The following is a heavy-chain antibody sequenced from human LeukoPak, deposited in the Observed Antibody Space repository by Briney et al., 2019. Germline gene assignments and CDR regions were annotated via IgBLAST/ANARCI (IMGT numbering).Heavy chain of an antibody. CDR2: IYSSGSN. CDR3: ARSGGYASPFGY. J-gene: IGHJ4*02. V-gene: IGHV4-4*07. D-gene: IGHD5-12*01. Sequence: SETLSLTCTVSGGSISGYFWTWIRQPAGKGLEWIGRIYSSGSNNYNPSLKSRVTMSLDTSKNHFSLNLTSVTAADTAVYYCARSGGYASPFGYWGQGTPVTVSS. CDR1: GGSISGYF.